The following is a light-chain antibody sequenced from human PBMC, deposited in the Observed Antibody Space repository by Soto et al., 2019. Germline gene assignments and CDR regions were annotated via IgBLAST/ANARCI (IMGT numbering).Light chain of an antibody. J-gene: IGKJ1*01. V-gene: IGKV1-27*01. CDR1: QGISNY. CDR2: AAS. CDR3: QKYNSAPPA. Sequence: DSQMTQPPSSLSASVGDRVTITCRASQGISNYLAWYQQKPGKVPKLLIYAASTLQSRVPSRFSGSGSGPDFTLTFSSLQPEDVATNYCQKYNSAPPAFGQGTKVEIK.